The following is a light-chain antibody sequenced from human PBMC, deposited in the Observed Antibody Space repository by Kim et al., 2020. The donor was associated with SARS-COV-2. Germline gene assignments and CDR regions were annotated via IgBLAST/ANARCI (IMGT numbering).Light chain of an antibody. Sequence: ASVVDRVTITCRASESISSRLALYQLKPGKAPKLGIYDASSLQSGGPSRFSGSGSGTEFALTVRSLQPDDFASYYCLHYKSYPWTFGQGTKVDIK. CDR2: DAS. J-gene: IGKJ1*01. V-gene: IGKV1-5*01. CDR1: ESISSR. CDR3: LHYKSYPWT.